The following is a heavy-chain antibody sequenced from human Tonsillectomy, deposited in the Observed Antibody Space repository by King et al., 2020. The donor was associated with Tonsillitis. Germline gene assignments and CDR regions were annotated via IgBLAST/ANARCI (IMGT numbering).Heavy chain of an antibody. J-gene: IGHJ4*02. CDR3: ARSATDSSGYYSTDFDY. V-gene: IGHV4-4*02. Sequence: QLQESGPGLVKPSGTLSLTCAVSGGSISSSNWWSWVRQPPGKGLEWIGEIYHSGSTNYNPSLKSRVTISVDKSKNQFSRKLSSVTAADTAVYYCARSATDSSGYYSTDFDYWGQGTLVTVSS. CDR2: IYHSGST. D-gene: IGHD3-22*01. CDR1: GGSISSSNW.